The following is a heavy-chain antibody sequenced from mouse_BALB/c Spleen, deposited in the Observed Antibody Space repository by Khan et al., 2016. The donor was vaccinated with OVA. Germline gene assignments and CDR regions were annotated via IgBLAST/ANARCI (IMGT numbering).Heavy chain of an antibody. CDR2: IWSDGST. CDR3: ARQPSEHDNIMDY. J-gene: IGHJ4*01. Sequence: QVQLKESGPGLVAPSQSLSITCTISGFSLTNYGVPWIRQPPGKGLEWLVVIWSDGSTTYNSAPKSRLTITKDNSKSQVFLQMNSLQTDDAAIYCGARQPSEHDNIMDYWGQGTSVTVSS. V-gene: IGHV2-6-1*01. CDR1: GFSLTNYG.